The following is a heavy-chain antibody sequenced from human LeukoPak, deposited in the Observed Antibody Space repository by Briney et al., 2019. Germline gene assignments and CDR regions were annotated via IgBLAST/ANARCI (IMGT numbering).Heavy chain of an antibody. D-gene: IGHD5-18*01. CDR2: IYYSGST. Sequence: SETLSLTCTVSGGSISSGGYYWSWIRQHPGKGLEWIGYIYYSGSTNYNPSLKSRVTISVDTSKNQFSLKLSSVTAADTAVYYCARSLNTAMVVLWGQGTLVTVSS. CDR3: ARSLNTAMVVL. CDR1: GGSISSGGYY. V-gene: IGHV4-61*08. J-gene: IGHJ4*02.